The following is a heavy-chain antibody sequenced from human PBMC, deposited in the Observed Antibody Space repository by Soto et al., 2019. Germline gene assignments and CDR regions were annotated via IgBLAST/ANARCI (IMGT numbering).Heavy chain of an antibody. V-gene: IGHV3-21*01. CDR3: ARQPEGIAAALDY. CDR2: ISSSGSFI. Sequence: PVGSLRLSCAASGFTFRTYGMNWVRRAPGGGLEWVASISSSGSFIYYADSVKGRFTISRDDAEKSLYLQMNSLRAEDTALYYCARQPEGIAAALDYWGRGTLVNVSS. CDR1: GFTFRTYG. D-gene: IGHD6-13*01. J-gene: IGHJ4*02.